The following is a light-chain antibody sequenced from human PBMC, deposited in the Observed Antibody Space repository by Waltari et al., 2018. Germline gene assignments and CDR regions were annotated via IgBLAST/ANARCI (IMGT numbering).Light chain of an antibody. CDR2: WAS. Sequence: DIVMTQSPDSLAVSLGERATINCKSSQSVLYSSNNKNYISWYQHKPGQPPKLLIYWASTRDAGVPDRYSGSGSGTDFTLTISSLQAEDVAVYYCQQYHSTLWTFGQGTKVEIK. CDR1: QSVLYSSNNKNY. CDR3: QQYHSTLWT. V-gene: IGKV4-1*01. J-gene: IGKJ1*01.